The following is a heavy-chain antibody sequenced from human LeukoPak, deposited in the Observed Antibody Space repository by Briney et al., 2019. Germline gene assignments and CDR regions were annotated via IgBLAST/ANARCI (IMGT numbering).Heavy chain of an antibody. CDR2: ISNDGSRK. CDR1: GFTFSRHG. D-gene: IGHD2-15*01. J-gene: IGHJ6*02. CDR3: ARIVVVTRNYYYYGMDV. Sequence: GGSLRLSCAPSGFTFSRHGMHWVRQAPGKGLEWVAIISNDGSRKYYAHSVEGRFTISRDNAKNSLYLQMNSLRAEDTAVYYCARIVVVTRNYYYYGMDVWGQGTTVTVSS. V-gene: IGHV3-30*03.